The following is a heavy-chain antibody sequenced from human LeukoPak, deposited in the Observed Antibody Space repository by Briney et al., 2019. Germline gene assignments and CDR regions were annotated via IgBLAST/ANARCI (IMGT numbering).Heavy chain of an antibody. J-gene: IGHJ4*02. D-gene: IGHD3-10*01. CDR2: IRFDGTSK. CDR3: AKDSRYYYGSGSSQFDY. V-gene: IGHV3-30*02. Sequence: GGSLRLSCAASGFTFSNYGMHWVRQAPGKGLEWVAFIRFDGTSKFYADSVKGRFTISRDNAKNSLYLQMNSLRAEDTALYYCAKDSRYYYGSGSSQFDYWGQGTLVTVSS. CDR1: GFTFSNYG.